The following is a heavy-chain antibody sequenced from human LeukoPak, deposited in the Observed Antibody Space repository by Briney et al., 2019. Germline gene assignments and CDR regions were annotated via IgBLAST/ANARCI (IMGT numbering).Heavy chain of an antibody. CDR1: GFTFNNYA. J-gene: IGHJ4*02. CDR2: ISASGVMT. D-gene: IGHD1-26*01. Sequence: GGSLRLSCAASGFTFNNYAMTWVRQAPGKGLEWVSSISASGVMTYYADSVKGRITVSRDNSKNSVYLQMSRLTAVDTAVYYCAKDRSIGTYYTFDHWGQGTLVTVSS. V-gene: IGHV3-23*01. CDR3: AKDRSIGTYYTFDH.